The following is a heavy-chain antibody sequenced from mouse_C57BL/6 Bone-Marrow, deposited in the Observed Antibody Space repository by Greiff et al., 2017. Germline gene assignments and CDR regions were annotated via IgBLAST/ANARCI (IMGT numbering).Heavy chain of an antibody. CDR2: IDPSDSET. Sequence: QVQLQQPGAELVRPGSSVKLSCKASGYTFTSYWMHWVKQRPIQGLEWIGNIDPSDSETHYNQKFKDKATLTVDKSSSTAYMQLSSLTSEDSAVYYCASPHYYGSSYDWYFDVWGTGTTVTVSS. CDR3: ASPHYYGSSYDWYFDV. J-gene: IGHJ1*03. CDR1: GYTFTSYW. V-gene: IGHV1-52*01. D-gene: IGHD1-1*01.